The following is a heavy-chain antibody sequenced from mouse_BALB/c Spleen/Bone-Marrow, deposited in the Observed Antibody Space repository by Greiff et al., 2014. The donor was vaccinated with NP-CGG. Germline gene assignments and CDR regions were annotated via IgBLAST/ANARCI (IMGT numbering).Heavy chain of an antibody. CDR1: GFTFSDYY. CDR3: ARDYDYDPAWFAY. D-gene: IGHD2-4*01. Sequence: VQLKQSGGGLVKPGGSLKLSCAASGFTFSDYYMYWVRQTPEKRLEWVATISDGGSYTYYPDSVKGRFTISRDNAKSNLYLQMSSLKSEDTAMYYCARDYDYDPAWFAYWGQGTLVTVSA. V-gene: IGHV5-4*02. CDR2: ISDGGSYT. J-gene: IGHJ3*01.